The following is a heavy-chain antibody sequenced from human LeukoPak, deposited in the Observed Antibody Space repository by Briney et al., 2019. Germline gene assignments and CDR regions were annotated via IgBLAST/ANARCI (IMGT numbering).Heavy chain of an antibody. V-gene: IGHV1-2*02. J-gene: IGHJ4*02. CDR2: INPNSGGT. Sequence: ASVTVSCMASGYSFTGYCMHWVRQAPGQGLEWMGWINPNSGGTNYAQKFQGRVTMTRDTSISTAYMELSRLRSDDTAVYYCASSSGWYRYFDYWGQGTLVTVSS. CDR3: ASSSGWYRYFDY. CDR1: GYSFTGYC. D-gene: IGHD6-19*01.